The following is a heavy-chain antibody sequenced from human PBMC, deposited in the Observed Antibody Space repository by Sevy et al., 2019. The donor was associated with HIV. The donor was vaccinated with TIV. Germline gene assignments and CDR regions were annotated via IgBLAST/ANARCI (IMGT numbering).Heavy chain of an antibody. CDR2: ISGSGGST. CDR3: AKGDCSGSSCPIDS. CDR1: GFSFSNYA. D-gene: IGHD2-15*01. Sequence: GGSLRLSCTVSGFSFSNYAMTWVRQAPGKGLEYVSGISGSGGSTYYADSVKGRFTISRDNSENTLHLQMNSLRAEDTAVYYCAKGDCSGSSCPIDSWGQGTLVTVSS. V-gene: IGHV3-23*01. J-gene: IGHJ4*02.